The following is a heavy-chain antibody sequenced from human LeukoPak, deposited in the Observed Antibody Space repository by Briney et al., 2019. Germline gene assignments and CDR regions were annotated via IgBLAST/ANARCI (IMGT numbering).Heavy chain of an antibody. CDR2: ISGSGGST. Sequence: GXSLRXSCAASGFTFSSYGMSWVRQAPGKGLEWVSAISGSGGSTYYADSVKGRFTISRDNSKNTLYLQMNSLRAEETGVYYCAXVVGGRDGXXXFFDYWGQGTLVTVSS. D-gene: IGHD5-24*01. CDR3: AXVVGGRDGXXXFFDY. CDR1: GFTFSSYG. V-gene: IGHV3-23*01. J-gene: IGHJ4*02.